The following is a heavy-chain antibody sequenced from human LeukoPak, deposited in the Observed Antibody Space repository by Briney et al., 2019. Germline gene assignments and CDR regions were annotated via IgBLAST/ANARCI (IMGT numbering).Heavy chain of an antibody. D-gene: IGHD1-26*01. Sequence: GASVKVSCRASGYTFTGYYMHWVRQAPGQGLEWMGWINPNSGGTNYAQKFQGWVTMTRDTSISTAYMELSRLRSVDTAVYYCARSGSYYYFDYWGQGTLVTVSS. V-gene: IGHV1-2*04. J-gene: IGHJ4*02. CDR3: ARSGSYYYFDY. CDR2: INPNSGGT. CDR1: GYTFTGYY.